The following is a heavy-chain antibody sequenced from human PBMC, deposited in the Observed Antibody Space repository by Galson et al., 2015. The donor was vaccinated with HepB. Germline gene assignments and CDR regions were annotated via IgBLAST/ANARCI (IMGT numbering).Heavy chain of an antibody. CDR1: GYTFTSYA. CDR3: ASDGYSSGWYSSDY. CDR2: VNTNTGNP. J-gene: IGHJ4*02. D-gene: IGHD6-19*01. Sequence: SVKVSCKASGYTFTSYAMNWVRQAPGQGLEWMGWVNTNTGNPTYAQGFTGRFVFSLDTSVSTAYLQISSLKAEDTAVYYCASDGYSSGWYSSDYWGQGTLVTVSS. V-gene: IGHV7-4-1*02.